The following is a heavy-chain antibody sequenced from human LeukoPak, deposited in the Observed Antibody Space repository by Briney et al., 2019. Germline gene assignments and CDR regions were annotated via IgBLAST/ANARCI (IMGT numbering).Heavy chain of an antibody. Sequence: PSETLSLTCTVSGGSISSCYWSWIRQPPGKGLEWIGYIYYSGSTNYNPSLKSRVTISVDTSKNQFSLKLSSVTAADTAVYYCARGGGYSGYDYPLDYWGQGTLVTVSS. CDR2: IYYSGST. CDR1: GGSISSCY. V-gene: IGHV4-59*01. CDR3: ARGGGYSGYDYPLDY. D-gene: IGHD5-12*01. J-gene: IGHJ4*02.